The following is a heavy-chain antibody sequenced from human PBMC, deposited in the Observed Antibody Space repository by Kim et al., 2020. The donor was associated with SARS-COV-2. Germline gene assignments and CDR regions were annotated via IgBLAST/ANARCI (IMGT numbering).Heavy chain of an antibody. CDR1: GGSFSGYY. Sequence: SETLSLTCAVYGGSFSGYYWSWIRQPPGKGLEWIGEINHSGSTNYNPSLKSRVTISVDTSKNQFSLKLSSVTAADTAVYYCARVREPPYFDYWGQGTLVTVSS. CDR2: INHSGST. CDR3: ARVREPPYFDY. D-gene: IGHD1-26*01. V-gene: IGHV4-34*01. J-gene: IGHJ4*02.